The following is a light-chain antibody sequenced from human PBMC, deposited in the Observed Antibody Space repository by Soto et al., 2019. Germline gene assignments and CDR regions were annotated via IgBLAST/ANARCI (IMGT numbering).Light chain of an antibody. CDR2: EGS. Sequence: QSVLTQPASVSGSPGQSITISCTGTSSDVGSYNLVSWYQQHPGKAPKLMIYEGSKRPSGVSNRFSGSKSGNTASLTISGLQDEDEADYYCCSYAGSTTLVLFGGGTKLTVL. CDR1: SSDVGSYNL. V-gene: IGLV2-23*01. J-gene: IGLJ2*01. CDR3: CSYAGSTTLVL.